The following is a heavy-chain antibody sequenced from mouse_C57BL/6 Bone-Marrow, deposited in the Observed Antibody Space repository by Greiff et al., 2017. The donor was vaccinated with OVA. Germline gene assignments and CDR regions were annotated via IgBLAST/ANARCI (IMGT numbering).Heavy chain of an antibody. CDR2: IWRGGST. CDR3: AKNGDGYWYFDV. CDR1: GFSLTSYG. Sequence: VMLVESGPGLVQPSQSLSITCTVSGFSLTSYGVHWVRQSPGKGLEWLGVIWRGGSTDYNAAFMSRLSITKDNSKSQVFFKMNSLQADDTAIYYCAKNGDGYWYFDVWGTGTTVTVSS. V-gene: IGHV2-5*01. D-gene: IGHD2-3*01. J-gene: IGHJ1*03.